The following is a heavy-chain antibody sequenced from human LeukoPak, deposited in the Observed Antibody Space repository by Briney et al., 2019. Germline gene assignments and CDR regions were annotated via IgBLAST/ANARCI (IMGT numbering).Heavy chain of an antibody. Sequence: PSETLSLTCTVSGGLITTTTCYWGWIRQSPGKGLEWIASIYYRGDTYYNASLESRVSISIDTSKNQFSLKLNSMNAADTAVYFCARQPVVNRGAVASNFDSWGQGTLVTVS. D-gene: IGHD6-19*01. V-gene: IGHV4-39*01. CDR2: IYYRGDT. CDR3: ARQPVVNRGAVASNFDS. J-gene: IGHJ4*02. CDR1: GGLITTTTCY.